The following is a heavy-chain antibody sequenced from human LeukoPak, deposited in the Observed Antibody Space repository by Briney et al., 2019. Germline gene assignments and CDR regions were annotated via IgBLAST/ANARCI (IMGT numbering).Heavy chain of an antibody. CDR2: IKEDGSVI. CDR1: GFGFSNYW. V-gene: IGHV3-7*01. CDR3: ATGRWFGEFAGSDFED. J-gene: IGHJ1*01. D-gene: IGHD3-10*01. Sequence: GGSLRLSCLGSGFGFSNYWMTWLRQAPGEGLEWVANIKEDGSVIYYADSVKGRFTISRDNAKNSVYLQMNSLRVEDPALYYCATGRWFGEFAGSDFEDWGQGTLVTVSS.